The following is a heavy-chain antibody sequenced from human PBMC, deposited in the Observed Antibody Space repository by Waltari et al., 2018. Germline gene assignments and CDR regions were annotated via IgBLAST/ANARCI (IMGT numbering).Heavy chain of an antibody. D-gene: IGHD7-27*01. CDR2: SSSTGSYT. Sequence: EVQLVEPGGGLVKPGGSLRLSCAASGFTFSSYSMNWVRQAPGKGLEWVSSSSSTGSYTHYADSVKGRFTISRDNAKNSLYLQMNSLRAEDTAVYYCARGGWGFYLDDWGQGTLVTFSS. J-gene: IGHJ4*02. V-gene: IGHV3-21*01. CDR3: ARGGWGFYLDD. CDR1: GFTFSSYS.